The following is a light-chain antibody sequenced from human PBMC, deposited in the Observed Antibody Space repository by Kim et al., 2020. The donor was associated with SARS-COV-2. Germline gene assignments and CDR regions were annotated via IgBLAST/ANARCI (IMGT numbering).Light chain of an antibody. CDR3: QTWDTGTWV. CDR1: SGNSSYA. V-gene: IGLV4-69*01. Sequence: ASVKLTCTRSSGNSSYAIAWHQQQPEKGPRYLMKLNSDGSHSKGDGIPDRFSGSSSGAERYLTISSLQSEDEADYYCQTWDTGTWVFGGGTQLTVL. CDR2: LNSDGSH. J-gene: IGLJ3*02.